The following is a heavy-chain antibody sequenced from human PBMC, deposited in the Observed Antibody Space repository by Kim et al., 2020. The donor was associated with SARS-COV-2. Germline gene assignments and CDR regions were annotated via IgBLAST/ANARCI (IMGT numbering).Heavy chain of an antibody. D-gene: IGHD3-22*01. CDR2: IYWDDDK. CDR3: AHTGVIVVVFDY. V-gene: IGHV2-5*02. Sequence: SGPTLVKPTQTLTLTCTFSGFSLSTSGVGVGWIRQPPGKALEWLALIYWDDDKRYSPSLKSRLTITKDTAKNQVVLTMTNMDPVATATYYCAHTGVIVVVFDYWGQGTLVTVSS. J-gene: IGHJ4*02. CDR1: GFSLSTSGVG.